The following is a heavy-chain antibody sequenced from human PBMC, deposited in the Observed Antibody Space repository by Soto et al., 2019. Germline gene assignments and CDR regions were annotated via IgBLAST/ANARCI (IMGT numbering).Heavy chain of an antibody. CDR3: ARGGADYGKVDNSGRFDI. J-gene: IGHJ3*02. D-gene: IGHD4-17*01. CDR1: GYTFTSYY. V-gene: IGHV1-46*01. CDR2: INPSGGST. Sequence: ASVKVSCKASGYTFTSYYMHWVRQAPGQGLGWMGIINPSGGSTSYAQKFQGRVTMTRDTSTSTVYMELSSLRSEDTAVYYCARGGADYGKVDNSGRFDIWGQGTMVTVSS.